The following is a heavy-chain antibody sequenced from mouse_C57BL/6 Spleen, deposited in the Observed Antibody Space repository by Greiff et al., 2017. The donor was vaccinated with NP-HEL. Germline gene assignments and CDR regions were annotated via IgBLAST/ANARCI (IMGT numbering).Heavy chain of an antibody. D-gene: IGHD2-2*01. V-gene: IGHV5-6*02. Sequence: EVMLVESGGDLVKPGGSLKLSCAASGFTFSSYGMSWVRQTPDKRLEWVANISSGGSYTYYPDSVKGRFTISRDNAKNTLYLQMSSLKSEDTAMYYCARQVTYAMDYWGQGTSVTVSS. CDR2: ISSGGSYT. J-gene: IGHJ4*01. CDR1: GFTFSSYG. CDR3: ARQVTYAMDY.